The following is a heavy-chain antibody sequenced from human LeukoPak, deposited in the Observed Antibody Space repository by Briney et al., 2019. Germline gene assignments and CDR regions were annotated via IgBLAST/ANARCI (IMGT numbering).Heavy chain of an antibody. D-gene: IGHD2-21*01. CDR3: AKAGCGGWSTRVNDFDY. J-gene: IGHJ4*02. Sequence: GGSLRLSCAVSGFTFTIYAMAWHRLAPGKGLEWVSSISNSGGTTYYADSVKGQFTISRDNSKNTLYLQMNSLRAEDTAVYYCAKAGCGGWSTRVNDFDYWGQGTLVTVSS. CDR1: GFTFTIYA. CDR2: ISNSGGTT. V-gene: IGHV3-23*01.